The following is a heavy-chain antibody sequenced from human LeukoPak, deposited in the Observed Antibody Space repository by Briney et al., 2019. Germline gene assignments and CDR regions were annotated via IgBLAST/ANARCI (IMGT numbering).Heavy chain of an antibody. Sequence: PSETLSLTCTVSGGSISSYYWSWIRQPPGKGLEWNGYIHYSGSTNYNPSLKSRVTISVDTSKNQFSLKLSSVTAADTAVYYREKRAYDILTGYYLTFDYWGQGTLVTVSS. D-gene: IGHD3-9*01. CDR3: EKRAYDILTGYYLTFDY. J-gene: IGHJ4*02. CDR1: GGSISSYY. CDR2: IHYSGST. V-gene: IGHV4-59*01.